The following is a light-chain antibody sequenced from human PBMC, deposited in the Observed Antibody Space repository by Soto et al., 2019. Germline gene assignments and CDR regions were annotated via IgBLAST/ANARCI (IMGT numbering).Light chain of an antibody. Sequence: DIQMTQSPSFVSASVGDRVTITCRASQGISRWLARYQQRPGKAPELLIYGASSLQSGVPSRFSGSGSGTDFTLTISSLQPEDFATYYYQQANSFPLTFGQGTRLEMK. V-gene: IGKV1-12*01. CDR1: QGISRW. J-gene: IGKJ5*01. CDR3: QQANSFPLT. CDR2: GAS.